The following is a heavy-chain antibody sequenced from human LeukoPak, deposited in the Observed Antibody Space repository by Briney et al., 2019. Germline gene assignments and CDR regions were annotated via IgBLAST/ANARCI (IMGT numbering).Heavy chain of an antibody. CDR1: GGSFSDYF. V-gene: IGHV4-34*01. CDR2: SDHGGNS. Sequence: PSETLSLTCRVYGGSFSDYFWSWIRQSPGKGLKWIGESDHGGNSNYYPSLMIRVIVSMEMSKQQFSLVMRSVAAADTAVYYCARFSRITWGDWGDAFHLWGQGTTVSVPS. CDR3: ARFSRITWGDWGDAFHL. D-gene: IGHD2-21*02. J-gene: IGHJ3*01.